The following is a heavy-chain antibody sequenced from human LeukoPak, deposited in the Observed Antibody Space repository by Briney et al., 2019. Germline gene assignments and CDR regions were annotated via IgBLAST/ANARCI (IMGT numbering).Heavy chain of an antibody. CDR1: GFTFRNYN. CDR3: AKDREGYCSSTSCYTVDY. J-gene: IGHJ4*02. Sequence: GGSLRLSCAASGFTFRNYNMNWVRQAPGKGLEWISSISGTSNYIYYADSVRGRFTISRDNAKNSLYLQMNSLRAEDTAVYYCAKDREGYCSSTSCYTVDYWGQGTLVTVSS. CDR2: ISGTSNYI. D-gene: IGHD2-2*02. V-gene: IGHV3-21*01.